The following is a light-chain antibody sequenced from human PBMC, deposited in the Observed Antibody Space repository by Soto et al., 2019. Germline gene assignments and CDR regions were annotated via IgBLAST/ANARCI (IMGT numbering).Light chain of an antibody. Sequence: IQLIQSPSTLSASVGDRVTITCRAIQSISAWLAWYQQRPGKAPKLLIYDASSLDSGVPSRFSGSGSGTEFSLTISSVQPEDFATYYCQKYNSFSVTFGQGTRLEIK. CDR2: DAS. V-gene: IGKV1-5*01. J-gene: IGKJ5*01. CDR3: QKYNSFSVT. CDR1: QSISAW.